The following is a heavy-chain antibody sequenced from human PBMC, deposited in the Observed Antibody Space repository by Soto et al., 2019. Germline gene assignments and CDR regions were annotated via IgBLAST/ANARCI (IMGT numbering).Heavy chain of an antibody. J-gene: IGHJ4*02. Sequence: SETLSLTCTVSGRSISGYCWSWIRQPPGKGLEWIGYIYHSGSTYYNPSLRSRVAISVDASKNQFSLKVNSVTAADTAVYYCARVPDYSETTGYFYFDTWGQGILVTVSS. CDR1: GRSISGYC. CDR3: ARVPDYSETTGYFYFDT. CDR2: IYHSGST. V-gene: IGHV4-59*12. D-gene: IGHD3-22*01.